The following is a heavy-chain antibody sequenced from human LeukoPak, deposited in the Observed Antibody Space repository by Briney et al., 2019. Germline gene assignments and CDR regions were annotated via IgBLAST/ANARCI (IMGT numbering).Heavy chain of an antibody. V-gene: IGHV4-39*07. CDR2: IYYSGST. CDR3: ARALAAAVKGTFDY. J-gene: IGHJ4*02. Sequence: SETLSLTCTVSGGSISSSSYYWGWIRQPPGKGLEWIGSIYYSGSTYYNPSLKSRVTISVDTSKNQFSLKLSSVTAADTAVYYCARALAAAVKGTFDYWGQGTLVTVSS. CDR1: GGSISSSSYY. D-gene: IGHD6-13*01.